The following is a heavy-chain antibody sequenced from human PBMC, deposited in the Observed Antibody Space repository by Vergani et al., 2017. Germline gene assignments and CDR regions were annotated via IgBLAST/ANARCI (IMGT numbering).Heavy chain of an antibody. V-gene: IGHV1-2*02. D-gene: IGHD1-26*01. J-gene: IGHJ4*02. CDR3: AKDRANSGAYPIDF. CDR1: GYTFTGYF. Sequence: QVRLMQSGAEVKKTGASVRVSCKASGYTFTGYFIHWVRQAPGQRLEWMGWINPNRGATNYGQKFHGRVTMTSDTSTNTVYMELSRLKSDDTAIYYCAKDRANSGAYPIDFWGPGTLVTVSS. CDR2: INPNRGAT.